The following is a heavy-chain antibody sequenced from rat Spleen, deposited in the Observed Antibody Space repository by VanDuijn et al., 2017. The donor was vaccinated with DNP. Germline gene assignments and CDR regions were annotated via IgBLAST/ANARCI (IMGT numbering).Heavy chain of an antibody. D-gene: IGHD1-12*02. CDR1: GFTFSSYW. J-gene: IGHJ3*01. CDR2: INTDGGST. CDR3: ANYDGSYGGPAY. V-gene: IGHV5-58*01. Sequence: EVQLVESGGGLVQTGRSLKLSCVASGFTFSSYWMYWILQAPGKGLEWVSSINTDGGSTYYPDSVKGRFTISRDNAENTVYLQMNSLRSEDTATYYCANYDGSYGGPAYWGQGTLVTVSS.